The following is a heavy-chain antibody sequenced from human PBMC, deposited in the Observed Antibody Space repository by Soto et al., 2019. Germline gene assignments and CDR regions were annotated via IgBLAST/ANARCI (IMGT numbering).Heavy chain of an antibody. V-gene: IGHV1-18*01. Sequence: ASVKVSCKASGYTFTSYGISWVRQAPGQGLEWMGWISAYNGNTNYAQKLQGRVTMTTDTSTSTAYMELRSLRSDDAAVYYCARDWLGDRFGDYWGQGTLVTVSS. CDR2: ISAYNGNT. CDR3: ARDWLGDRFGDY. CDR1: GYTFTSYG. D-gene: IGHD4-17*01. J-gene: IGHJ4*02.